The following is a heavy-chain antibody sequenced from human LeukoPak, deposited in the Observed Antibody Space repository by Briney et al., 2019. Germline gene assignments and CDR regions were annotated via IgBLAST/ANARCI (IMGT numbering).Heavy chain of an antibody. D-gene: IGHD3-3*01. CDR3: ARHDYDFWSGLFDF. CDR2: LYYTGNT. V-gene: IGHV4-39*01. J-gene: IGHJ4*02. Sequence: SETLSLTCSVSGGSISSSRFYWVWIRQPPGKGLEWIGSLYYTGNTYYNPSLNSRVTISIDTSQNQFSLKLTSVTAADTAVYYCARHDYDFWSGLFDFWGQGTLVTVSS. CDR1: GGSISSSRFY.